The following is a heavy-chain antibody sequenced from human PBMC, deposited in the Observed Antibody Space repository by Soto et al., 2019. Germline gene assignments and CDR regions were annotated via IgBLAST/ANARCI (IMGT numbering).Heavy chain of an antibody. D-gene: IGHD2-15*01. CDR2: MSNDGSHT. J-gene: IGHJ4*02. V-gene: IGHV3-30*18. CDR3: TKGCSSSSNCYIIDY. Sequence: QVQLVESGGGVVQPGRSLRLSCAASGFTFSSNGMHWVRQAPGKGLEWVAVMSNDGSHTSYADSAKGRFTISRDNSRNTLYLQMNSLRAEDSCIYYCTKGCSSSSNCYIIDYWGQGALVTVSS. CDR1: GFTFSSNG.